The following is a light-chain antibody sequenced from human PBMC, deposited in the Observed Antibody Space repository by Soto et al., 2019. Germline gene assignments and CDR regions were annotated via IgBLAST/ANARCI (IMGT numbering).Light chain of an antibody. CDR1: QTVRSW. J-gene: IGKJ4*01. CDR3: QQYDNYPLT. V-gene: IGKV1-5*01. CDR2: DAS. Sequence: IQMTQSPSSLPASVGDRVTITCRASQTVRSWLAWYQQKPGRAPKFLIYDASSLKSGVPSRFSGSGSGTEFTLTISNLQPDDFATYYCQQYDNYPLTFGGGTKVDIK.